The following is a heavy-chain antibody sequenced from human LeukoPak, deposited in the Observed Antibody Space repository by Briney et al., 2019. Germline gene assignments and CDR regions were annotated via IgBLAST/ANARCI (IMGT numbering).Heavy chain of an antibody. CDR3: ATYRQVLLPFES. J-gene: IGHJ4*02. V-gene: IGHV3-74*01. D-gene: IGHD2-8*02. CDR1: GFTFSNYW. Sequence: GGSLRLSCAASGFTFSNYWMHWVRQAPGKGLVWVSRINSDGINTSYADSVKGRFTISRDNAKNSLYLQMNSLRAEDTAIYYCATYRQVLLPFESWGQGTLVTVSS. CDR2: INSDGINT.